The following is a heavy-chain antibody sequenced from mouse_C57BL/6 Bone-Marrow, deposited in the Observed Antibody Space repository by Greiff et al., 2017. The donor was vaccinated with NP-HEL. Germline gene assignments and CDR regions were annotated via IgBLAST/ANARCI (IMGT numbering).Heavy chain of an antibody. CDR2: ISSGGSYT. CDR1: GFTFSSYG. Sequence: EVKLVESGGDLVKPGGSLKLSCAASGFTFSSYGMSWVRQTPDKRLEWVATISSGGSYTYYPDSVKGRFTISRDNAKNTLYLQMSSLKSEDTAMYYCARHPYDYGSPWYFDVWGTGTTVTVAS. J-gene: IGHJ1*03. CDR3: ARHPYDYGSPWYFDV. V-gene: IGHV5-6*01. D-gene: IGHD1-1*01.